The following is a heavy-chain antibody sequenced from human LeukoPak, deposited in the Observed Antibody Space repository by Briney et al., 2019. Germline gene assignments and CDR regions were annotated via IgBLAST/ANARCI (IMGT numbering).Heavy chain of an antibody. Sequence: SETLSLTCTVSGGSTTGYDWSWIRQPPGKGLEWIGCMYYSGSTYYNPSLKSRVTISVDTSKNQFSLKLSSVTAADTAVYYCARADPVAAAGFDYWGQGTLVTVSS. CDR2: MYYSGST. J-gene: IGHJ4*02. CDR1: GGSTTGYD. CDR3: ARADPVAAAGFDY. D-gene: IGHD6-13*01. V-gene: IGHV4-59*08.